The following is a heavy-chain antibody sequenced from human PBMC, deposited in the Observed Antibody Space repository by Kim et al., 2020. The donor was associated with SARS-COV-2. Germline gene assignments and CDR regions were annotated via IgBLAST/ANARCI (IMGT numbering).Heavy chain of an antibody. D-gene: IGHD1-7*01. CDR2: INHSGST. CDR1: GGSFSGYF. V-gene: IGHV4-34*01. CDR3: ARGRDKWNYDGFYGMDV. Sequence: SETLSLTCAVYGGSFSGYFWSWIRQAPGKRLEWIGEINHSGSTNYNPSLKSRVSISVDTSKNQFSLNLTSVTAADTAVYACARGRDKWNYDGFYGMDVWGQGTTVTVSS. J-gene: IGHJ6*02.